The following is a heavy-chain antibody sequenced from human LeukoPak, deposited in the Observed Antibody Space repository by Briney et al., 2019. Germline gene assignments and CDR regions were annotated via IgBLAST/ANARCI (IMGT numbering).Heavy chain of an antibody. CDR1: GYSFATYW. D-gene: IGHD5-24*01. CDR2: IYPGDSDT. V-gene: IGHV5-51*01. Sequence: GESLKISCKGSGYSFATYWIGWVRQMPGKGLEWMGIIYPGDSDTRYSPSFQGQVTISADKSISTAYLQWSSLKASDTAMYYCARTSVEMATADFDYWGQGTLVTVSS. J-gene: IGHJ4*02. CDR3: ARTSVEMATADFDY.